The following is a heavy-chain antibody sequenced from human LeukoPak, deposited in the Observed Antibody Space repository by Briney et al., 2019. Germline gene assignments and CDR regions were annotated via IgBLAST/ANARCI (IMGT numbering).Heavy chain of an antibody. V-gene: IGHV3-30*18. D-gene: IGHD5-12*01. J-gene: IGHJ3*02. CDR3: AKNWGATIYYAFDI. Sequence: GGSLRLSCVASGFTFSSYGMHWVRQAPGKGLEWVAVISNDGSNKYYADSVKGRFTISRDNSKNTLYLQMNSLRAEDTAVYYCAKNWGATIYYAFDIWGQGTMVTVSS. CDR2: ISNDGSNK. CDR1: GFTFSSYG.